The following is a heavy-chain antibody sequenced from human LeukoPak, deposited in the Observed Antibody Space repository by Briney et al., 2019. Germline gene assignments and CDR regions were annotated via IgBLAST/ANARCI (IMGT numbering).Heavy chain of an antibody. CDR1: GGSISSYY. Sequence: SETLSLTCTVSGGSISSYYWSWIRQPPGKGLEWIGYIPYSGSTTYNPSLKSRVTMSVDTSKNQFSLMLSSVTAADTAVYYCARVGTMVRGVIIAFDIWGQGTMVTVSA. V-gene: IGHV4-59*13. CDR2: IPYSGST. J-gene: IGHJ3*02. CDR3: ARVGTMVRGVIIAFDI. D-gene: IGHD3-10*01.